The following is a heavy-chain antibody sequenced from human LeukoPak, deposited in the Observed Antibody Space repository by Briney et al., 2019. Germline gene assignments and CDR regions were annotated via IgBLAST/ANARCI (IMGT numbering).Heavy chain of an antibody. CDR3: ARDLEVLPLDY. CDR2: ISSSSSYI. CDR1: WFTLSSYS. D-gene: IGHD1-26*01. Sequence: PGGAPRLSLSAPWFTLSSYSMNWVRPVPGEGVGWVSSISSSSSYIYYADSVKGRFTISRDNAKNSLYLQMNSLRAEDTAVYYCARDLEVLPLDYWGQGTLVTVSS. J-gene: IGHJ4*02. V-gene: IGHV3-21*01.